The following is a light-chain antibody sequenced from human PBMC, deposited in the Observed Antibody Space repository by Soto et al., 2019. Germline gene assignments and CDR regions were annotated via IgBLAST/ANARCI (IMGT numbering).Light chain of an antibody. Sequence: EIEMTQSPATLSVSPGERATLSCRASQSVSNNVAWYQQKPGQAPRLLIYHAATRATGIPARFSGSGSGTEVTLTISSLQSEDFAVYYCQQYNEWPLTFGGGTKVEIK. CDR3: QQYNEWPLT. CDR2: HAA. CDR1: QSVSNN. J-gene: IGKJ4*01. V-gene: IGKV3-15*01.